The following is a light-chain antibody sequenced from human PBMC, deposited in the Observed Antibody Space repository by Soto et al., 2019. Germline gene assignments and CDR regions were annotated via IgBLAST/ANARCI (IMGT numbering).Light chain of an antibody. V-gene: IGLV1-40*01. CDR2: GST. Sequence: QSVLTQPPSVSGAPGQRVTISCTGSSSNIGTGYDVHWYQQLPGTAPKLLIYGSTNRPSGVPDRFSGSQSGTSASLAITGLQPEDEADSYCHSYDASLSGYVFGTGAKVTVL. CDR1: SSNIGTGYD. J-gene: IGLJ1*01. CDR3: HSYDASLSGYV.